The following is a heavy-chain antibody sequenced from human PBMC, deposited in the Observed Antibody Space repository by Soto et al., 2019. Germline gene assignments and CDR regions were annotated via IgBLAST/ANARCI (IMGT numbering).Heavy chain of an antibody. Sequence: EVQLVESGGGLVKPGGSLRLSCAASGFTFSSYSMNWVRQAPGKGLEWVSSIRSSGSNIYYEDSVKGRFTISRDNAKNSLYLQMNSLRAEDTAVYYCAREVHFSMDVWGKGTTVTVSS. CDR3: AREVHFSMDV. D-gene: IGHD3-3*02. CDR1: GFTFSSYS. V-gene: IGHV3-21*01. CDR2: IRSSGSNI. J-gene: IGHJ6*03.